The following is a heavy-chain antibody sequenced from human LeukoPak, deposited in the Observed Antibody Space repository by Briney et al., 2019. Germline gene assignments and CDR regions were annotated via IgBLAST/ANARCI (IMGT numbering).Heavy chain of an antibody. J-gene: IGHJ6*02. CDR3: ARDTRSYYYYYGMDV. D-gene: IGHD4-17*01. V-gene: IGHV1-69*01. CDR2: IIPIFGTA. Sequence: SSVKVSCTASGGTFSSYAISWVRQAPGQGLEWMGGIIPIFGTANYAQKFQGRVTITADESTSTAYMELSSLRSEDTAVYYCARDTRSYYYYYGMDVWGQGTTVTVSS. CDR1: GGTFSSYA.